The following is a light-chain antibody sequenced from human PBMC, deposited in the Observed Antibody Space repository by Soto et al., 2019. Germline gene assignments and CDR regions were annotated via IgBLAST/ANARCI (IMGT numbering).Light chain of an antibody. V-gene: IGKV1D-13*01. J-gene: IGKJ5*01. Sequence: IQMSQSPSSLSASEGDRVTITCRASQGISSALAWYQQKPGKAPKLLIYDASSLESGVPSRFSGSGAGTDFTLTISSLQPEDFATYDCQQFNNYRFGQGTRLEIK. CDR3: QQFNNYR. CDR1: QGISSA. CDR2: DAS.